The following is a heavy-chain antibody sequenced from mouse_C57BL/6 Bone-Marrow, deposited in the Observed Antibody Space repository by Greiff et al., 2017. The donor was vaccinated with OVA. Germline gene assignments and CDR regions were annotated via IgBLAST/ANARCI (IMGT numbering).Heavy chain of an antibody. CDR1: GFSFNTYA. J-gene: IGHJ4*01. V-gene: IGHV10-1*01. CDR3: VRPIRYYGSSYDAMDY. Sequence: EVMLVESGGGLVQPKGSLKLSCAASGFSFNTYAMNWVRQAPGKGLEWVARIRSKSNNYATYYADSVKDRFTISRDDSESMLYLQMNNLKTEDTAMYYCVRPIRYYGSSYDAMDYWGQGTSVTVSS. CDR2: IRSKSNNYAT. D-gene: IGHD1-1*01.